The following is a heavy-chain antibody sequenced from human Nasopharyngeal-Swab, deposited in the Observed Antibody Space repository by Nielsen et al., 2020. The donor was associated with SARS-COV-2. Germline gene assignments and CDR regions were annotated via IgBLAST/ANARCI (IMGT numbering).Heavy chain of an antibody. CDR2: LSGSTGRT. CDR3: TSGRKYGSVNYYFDY. D-gene: IGHD3-10*01. CDR1: GFTFSTYA. Sequence: GGSLRLSCAASGFTFSTYAMAWVRQAPGKGLELVSALSGSTGRTYYADSVQGRFAISRDTSKNTLSLQMDSLRAEDTAVYYCTSGRKYGSVNYYFDYWGQGTLVAVSS. J-gene: IGHJ4*02. V-gene: IGHV3-23*01.